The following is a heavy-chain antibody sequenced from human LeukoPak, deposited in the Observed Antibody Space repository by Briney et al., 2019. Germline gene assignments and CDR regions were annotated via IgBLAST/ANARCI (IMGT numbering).Heavy chain of an antibody. CDR3: TTDSSGY. V-gene: IGHV3-73*01. CDR1: GFTFSSYA. CDR2: IRSKANSYAT. D-gene: IGHD3-22*01. J-gene: IGHJ4*02. Sequence: GGSLRLSCAASGFTFSSYAMHWVRQAPGKGLEWVGRIRSKANSYATAYAASVKGRFTISRDDSKNTAYLQMNSLKTEDTAVYYCTTDSSGYWGQGTLVTVSS.